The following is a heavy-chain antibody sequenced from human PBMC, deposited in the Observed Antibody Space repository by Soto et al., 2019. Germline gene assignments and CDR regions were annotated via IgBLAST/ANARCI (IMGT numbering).Heavy chain of an antibody. J-gene: IGHJ4*02. CDR1: GFTFSSYS. D-gene: IGHD5-12*01. CDR2: ISSSSSYI. Sequence: EVQLVESGGGLVKPGGSLRLSCAASGFTFSSYSMNWVRQAPGKGLEWVSSISSSSSYIYYADSVKGRFTISRDNAKNSLYLQMNSLRAEDTAVYYCARDPVSTGPFIVANENSHWGQGTLVTVSS. CDR3: ARDPVSTGPFIVANENSH. V-gene: IGHV3-21*01.